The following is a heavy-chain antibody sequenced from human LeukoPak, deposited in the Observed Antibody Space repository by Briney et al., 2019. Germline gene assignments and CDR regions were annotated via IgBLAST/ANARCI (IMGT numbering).Heavy chain of an antibody. V-gene: IGHV4-38-2*02. CDR1: GYSISSGYH. D-gene: IGHD3-10*01. CDR3: ARGRYYYGSGSYPSVYYFDY. CDR2: IYHSGST. Sequence: PSETLSLTCTVSGYSISSGYHWGWIRQPPGKGLEWIGSIYHSGSTYYNPSLKSRVTISVDTSKNQFSLKLSAVTAADTAVYYCARGRYYYGSGSYPSVYYFDYWGQGTLVTVSS. J-gene: IGHJ4*02.